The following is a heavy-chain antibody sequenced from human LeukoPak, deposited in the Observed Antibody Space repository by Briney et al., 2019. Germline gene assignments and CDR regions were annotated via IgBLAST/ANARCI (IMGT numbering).Heavy chain of an antibody. D-gene: IGHD3-9*01. Sequence: QGGGSLRLSCAASGFTFSSYGMHWVRRAPGKGLEWVAFIRYDGSNKYYADSVKGRFTISRDNSKNTLYLQMNSLRAEDTAVYCCAKGGGTKILRYFDWSPADGAFDIWGQGTMVTVSS. V-gene: IGHV3-30*02. CDR2: IRYDGSNK. J-gene: IGHJ3*02. CDR3: AKGGGTKILRYFDWSPADGAFDI. CDR1: GFTFSSYG.